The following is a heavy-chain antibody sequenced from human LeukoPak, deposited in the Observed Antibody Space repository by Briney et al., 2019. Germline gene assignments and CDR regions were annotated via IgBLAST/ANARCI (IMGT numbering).Heavy chain of an antibody. V-gene: IGHV1-69*13. CDR3: ARGDRATYYYDSSGYYYFDY. CDR2: IIPIFGTA. D-gene: IGHD3-22*01. J-gene: IGHJ4*02. Sequence: ASVTVSCTASGGTFSSYAISWVRQAPGQGLEWMGGIIPIFGTANYAQKFQGRVTITADESTSTAYMELSSLRSEDTAVYYCARGDRATYYYDSSGYYYFDYRGQGTLVTVSS. CDR1: GGTFSSYA.